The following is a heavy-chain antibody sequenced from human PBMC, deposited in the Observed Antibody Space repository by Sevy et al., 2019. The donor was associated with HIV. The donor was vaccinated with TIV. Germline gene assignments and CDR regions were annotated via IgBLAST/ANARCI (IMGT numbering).Heavy chain of an antibody. CDR1: GYTFISYG. CDR3: ARLVPLAPSGGMDV. J-gene: IGHJ6*02. V-gene: IGHV1-18*01. D-gene: IGHD1-1*01. Sequence: ASVKVSCKASGYTFISYGISWVRQAPGQWLEWMGWISTYNGDTNYAQNLQGRVTMTTDTSTSTAYMDLRSLRSDDTAVYYCARLVPLAPSGGMDVWGQGTTVTVSS. CDR2: ISTYNGDT.